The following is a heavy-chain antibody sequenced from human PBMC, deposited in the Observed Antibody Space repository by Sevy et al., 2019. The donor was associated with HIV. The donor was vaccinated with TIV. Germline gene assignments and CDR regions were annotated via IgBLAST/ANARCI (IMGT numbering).Heavy chain of an antibody. V-gene: IGHV4-59*01. Sequence: SETLSLTCTVSGGSISSYYWSWIRQPPGKGLEWIGYIYYSGSTNYNPSLKSRVTISVDTSKNQFSLKLSSVTAADTAVYYCAGGWAYGPFYFDYWGQGTLVTVSS. CDR3: AGGWAYGPFYFDY. J-gene: IGHJ4*02. CDR1: GGSISSYY. CDR2: IYYSGST. D-gene: IGHD2-21*01.